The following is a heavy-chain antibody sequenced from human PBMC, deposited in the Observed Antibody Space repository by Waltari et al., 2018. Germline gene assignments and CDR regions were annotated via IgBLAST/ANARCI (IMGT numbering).Heavy chain of an antibody. CDR1: GFPFTNYG. V-gene: IGHV3-7*04. J-gene: IGHJ6*02. CDR2: IMKDGSTK. CDR3: ARDRDFSTLDV. Sequence: EVQLVESGGVWVQPGGSLILSGVGSGFPFTNYGIAWVRQAPGRGLEWMANIMKDGSTKQYVGSVKGRFTISRDNAMNSVYLQLNSLRVEDTAVYYCARDRDFSTLDVWGQGTSVTVSS. D-gene: IGHD3-3*01.